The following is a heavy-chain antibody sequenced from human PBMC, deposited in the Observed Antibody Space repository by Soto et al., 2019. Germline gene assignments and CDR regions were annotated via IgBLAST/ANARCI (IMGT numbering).Heavy chain of an antibody. D-gene: IGHD3-3*02. J-gene: IGHJ5*02. CDR2: IFYLGSS. CDR3: ARHSLALRKNNWFDP. CDR1: GDSIISSDFY. V-gene: IGHV4-39*01. Sequence: PSETLSLTCTVSGDSIISSDFYWGWVRQPPGKGLEWIGSIFYLGSSSYNPSLKSRVTMSVDTSKNQFSLRLRSVTAADTALYFCARHSLALRKNNWFDPWGQGIMVTVSS.